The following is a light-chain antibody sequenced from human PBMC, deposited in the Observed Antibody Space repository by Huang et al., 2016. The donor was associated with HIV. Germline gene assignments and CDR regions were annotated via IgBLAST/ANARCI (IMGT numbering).Light chain of an antibody. CDR1: QSVGGN. V-gene: IGKV3-15*01. CDR3: QQYDNWLGT. Sequence: ELVMTQSPAILSVSPGERATLSCTASQSVGGNLAWYQQKPGQAPRLLIYGGSTRATGIPARFSGGGSGTDFVLTISSLQPEDFAVYYCQQYDNWLGTFGPGTKVDIK. CDR2: GGS. J-gene: IGKJ3*01.